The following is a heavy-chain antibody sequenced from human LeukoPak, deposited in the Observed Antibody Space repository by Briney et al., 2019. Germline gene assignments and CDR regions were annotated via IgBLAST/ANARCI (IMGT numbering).Heavy chain of an antibody. J-gene: IGHJ6*03. CDR3: AKVIVPYYYYYMDV. D-gene: IGHD2-15*01. V-gene: IGHV3-23*01. CDR2: ISGSGGST. CDR1: GFTFNNYA. Sequence: PGGSLRLSCAASGFTFNNYAMTWVRQAPGKGLEWVSGISGSGGSTYYADSVKGRFTISRDNSKNTLYLQMNSLRAEDTAVYYCAKVIVPYYYYYMDVWGKGTTVTVSS.